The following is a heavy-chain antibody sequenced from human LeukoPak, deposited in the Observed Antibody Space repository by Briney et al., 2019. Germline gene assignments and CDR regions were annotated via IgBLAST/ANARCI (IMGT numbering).Heavy chain of an antibody. Sequence: PSETLSLTCAVYGGSFSGYYWGWIRPPPGKGLEWIGSIYYSGSTYYNPSLKSRVTISVDTSKNQFSLKLSSVTAADTAVYYCARQGGSSPLNYYYYYGMDVWGQGTTVTVSS. CDR1: GGSFSGYY. V-gene: IGHV4-39*01. CDR2: IYYSGST. J-gene: IGHJ6*02. D-gene: IGHD6-6*01. CDR3: ARQGGSSPLNYYYYYGMDV.